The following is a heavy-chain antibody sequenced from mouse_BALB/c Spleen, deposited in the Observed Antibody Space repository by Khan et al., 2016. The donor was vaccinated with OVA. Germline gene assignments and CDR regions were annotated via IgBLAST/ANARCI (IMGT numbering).Heavy chain of an antibody. V-gene: IGHV2-6-1*01. D-gene: IGHD2-10*01. Sequence: QVQLKESGPGLAAPSQSLSITCTISGFSLTNYGVHWVRQPPGKGLEWLVVIWSDGTTTYNSALISRLTTTKDNSQSQVFLKMNSLQTDDTANYFCARQPYHHYNIMDYGGQGTSVTVSS. CDR2: IWSDGTT. J-gene: IGHJ4*01. CDR1: GFSLTNYG. CDR3: ARQPYHHYNIMDY.